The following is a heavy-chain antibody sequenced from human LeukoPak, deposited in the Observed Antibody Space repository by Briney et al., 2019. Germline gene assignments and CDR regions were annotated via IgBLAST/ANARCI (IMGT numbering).Heavy chain of an antibody. V-gene: IGHV4-59*12. CDR1: GGSISSYY. CDR2: IYYSGST. CDR3: ARPSRPYYYDSSGYYPFDH. J-gene: IGHJ5*02. Sequence: SETLSLTCTVSGGSISSYYWSWIRQPPGKGLEWIGYIYYSGSTNYNPSLKSRVTISVDTSKNQFSLKLSSVTAADTAVYYCARPSRPYYYDSSGYYPFDHWGQGTLVTVSS. D-gene: IGHD3-22*01.